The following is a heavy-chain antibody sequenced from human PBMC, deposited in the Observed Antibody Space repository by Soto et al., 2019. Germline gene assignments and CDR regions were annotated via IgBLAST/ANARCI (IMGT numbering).Heavy chain of an antibody. CDR1: GGSINSRSYY. CDR2: IYYSGST. J-gene: IGHJ4*02. CDR3: ARQRTSVVTQAYFDD. Sequence: SETLSLTCTVSGGSINSRSYYWGWIRQSPGKGLEWIGSIYYSGSTYYNPSLKSRVAMSVDTSKNQFSLKLRSVSAADTAVYYCARQRTSVVTQAYFDDWGQGSLVTAPQ. D-gene: IGHD2-21*02. V-gene: IGHV4-39*01.